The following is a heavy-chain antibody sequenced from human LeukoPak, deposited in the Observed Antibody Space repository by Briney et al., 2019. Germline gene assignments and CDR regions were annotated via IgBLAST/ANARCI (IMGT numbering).Heavy chain of an antibody. CDR3: VRQSYDLWSGYYTVWFGP. Sequence: SETLSLTCTVSGGSVSSGSYYWSWIRQPPGKGLEWIGYIYYSGSTNYNPSLKSRVTISVDTSKNQFSLKLSSVTAADTAVYYCVRQSYDLWSGYYTVWFGPWGQGTLVTVSS. CDR2: IYYSGST. J-gene: IGHJ5*02. CDR1: GGSVSSGSYY. D-gene: IGHD3-3*01. V-gene: IGHV4-61*01.